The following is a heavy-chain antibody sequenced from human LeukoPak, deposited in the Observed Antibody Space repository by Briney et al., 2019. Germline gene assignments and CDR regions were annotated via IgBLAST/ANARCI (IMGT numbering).Heavy chain of an antibody. CDR3: AKSGGSSGKALGY. V-gene: IGHV3-30*02. J-gene: IGHJ4*02. CDR2: IRYDGSSK. CDR1: GFTFSYYG. Sequence: GGSLRLSCAASGFTFSYYGIHWVRQAPGKGLEWVAFIRYDGSSKYYADSVKGRFTISRDNSKNTLYLQMNSLRAEDTAVYYCAKSGGSSGKALGYWGQGTLVTVSS. D-gene: IGHD3-22*01.